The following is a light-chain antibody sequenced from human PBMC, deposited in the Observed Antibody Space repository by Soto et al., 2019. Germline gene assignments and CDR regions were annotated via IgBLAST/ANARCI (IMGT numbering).Light chain of an antibody. CDR1: QSVTSNF. J-gene: IGKJ5*01. CDR3: QKYGTSQFT. CDR2: AAS. V-gene: IGKV3-20*01. Sequence: EIVLTQSPGTLSLSPGERATLSCRASQSVTSNFLAWYQQKPGQAPRLLIYAASSKASGIPDRFSGSGSGTDFTLTINGLEPEDFAVYYCQKYGTSQFTFGQGTRLEI.